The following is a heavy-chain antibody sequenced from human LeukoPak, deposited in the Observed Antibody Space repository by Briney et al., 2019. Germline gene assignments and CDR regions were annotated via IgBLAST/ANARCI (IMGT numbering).Heavy chain of an antibody. J-gene: IGHJ4*02. Sequence: GGSLRLSCAASGFTFNNYAMSWVRQAPGKGLEWVSGISGSGGSTYYADSVKGRFTISRDNSKNTLYLQMNSLTAEDTAVYYCAKDSVPYYYGSGIYPYYWGQGTLITVSS. CDR1: GFTFNNYA. CDR2: ISGSGGST. V-gene: IGHV3-23*01. D-gene: IGHD3-10*01. CDR3: AKDSVPYYYGSGIYPYY.